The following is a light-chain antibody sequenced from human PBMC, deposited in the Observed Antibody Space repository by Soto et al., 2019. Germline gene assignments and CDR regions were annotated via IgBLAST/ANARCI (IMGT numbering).Light chain of an antibody. Sequence: DIRLTQSPSSLSASLGDRVTITWGASQSISSYLNWYQQKPGKAPKLLIYAASSLQSGVPSRFSGSGSGTDFTLTISSLQTEDLATYYCQQSYSTPLTFGGGTKVDIK. CDR3: QQSYSTPLT. CDR2: AAS. CDR1: QSISSY. V-gene: IGKV1-39*01. J-gene: IGKJ4*01.